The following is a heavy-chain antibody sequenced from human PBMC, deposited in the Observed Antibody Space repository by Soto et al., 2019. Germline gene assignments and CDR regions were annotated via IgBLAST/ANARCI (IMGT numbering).Heavy chain of an antibody. D-gene: IGHD1-1*01. J-gene: IGHJ6*04. V-gene: IGHV1-69*08. Sequence: VQLEQSGAEVKKPGSSVKVSCTSSGDILSGYTFSWVRQAPGQGLEWMGRIIPIIGAPFLTQKFQDRVAFTADRSTNTVYMELRSLTSEDTAVYYCARVSGTTEWTRGMDVWGKGTTVTVSS. CDR1: GDILSGYT. CDR2: IIPIIGAP. CDR3: ARVSGTTEWTRGMDV.